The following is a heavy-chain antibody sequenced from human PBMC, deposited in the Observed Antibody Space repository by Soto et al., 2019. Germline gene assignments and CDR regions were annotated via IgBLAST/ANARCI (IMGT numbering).Heavy chain of an antibody. Sequence: QVQLVQSGAEVKKPGASVKVSCKXXXXXXXXXXXXXXXXXXGQGLEWMGWISAYNGNTNYAQKLXXXXXXXXXXXXXXXXXXXXXXXXXXTXVYYCAREDPPSLNWGQGTLVTVSS. CDR3: AREDPPSLN. CDR2: ISAYNGNT. V-gene: IGHV1-18*01. CDR1: XXXXXXXX. D-gene: IGHD3-10*01. J-gene: IGHJ4*02.